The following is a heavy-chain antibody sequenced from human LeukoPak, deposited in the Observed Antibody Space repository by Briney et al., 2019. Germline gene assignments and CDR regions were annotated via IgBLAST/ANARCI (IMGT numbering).Heavy chain of an antibody. CDR3: AKDNQRGGFQH. CDR1: RFSFDDNA. J-gene: IGHJ1*01. CDR2: ISGDGATT. D-gene: IGHD3-16*01. Sequence: PGGSLRLSCAASRFSFDDNAMYWVRQAPGKGLEWVSLISGDGATTYYADSVKGRFNISRDNSKSSLYLQRNRMRSEDSALYYCAKDNQRGGFQHWGQGTLVTVSS. V-gene: IGHV3-43*02.